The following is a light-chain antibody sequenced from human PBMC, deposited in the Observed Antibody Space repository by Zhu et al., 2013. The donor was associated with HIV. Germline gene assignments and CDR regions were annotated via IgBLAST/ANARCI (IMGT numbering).Light chain of an antibody. CDR2: GNY. Sequence: QSMLTQPPSASGTPGQRVTISCSGSRSNIRGNTVNWYQQLPGTAPKLLIYGNYQRPSGVPDRFSGSKSGTSASLAISGLRSEDEADYYCSSYSSSTTLYVFGTGTKVT. CDR3: SSYSSSTTLYV. V-gene: IGLV1-44*01. J-gene: IGLJ1*01. CDR1: RSNIRGNT.